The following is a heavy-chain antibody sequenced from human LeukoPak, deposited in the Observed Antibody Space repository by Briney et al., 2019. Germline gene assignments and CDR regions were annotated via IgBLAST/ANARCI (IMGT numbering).Heavy chain of an antibody. CDR1: GDSIRRDNYY. CDR3: ARKENVYYYFDY. J-gene: IGHJ4*02. V-gene: IGHV4-61*05. Sequence: SETLSLTCTVSGDSIRRDNYYWGWIRQPPGKGLEWIGYIYHSGTTYYNPSLQSRVTMSVDTSKNQFSLKLSSVTAVDTAVYYCARKENVYYYFDYWGQGTLVTVSS. D-gene: IGHD3-10*01. CDR2: IYHSGTT.